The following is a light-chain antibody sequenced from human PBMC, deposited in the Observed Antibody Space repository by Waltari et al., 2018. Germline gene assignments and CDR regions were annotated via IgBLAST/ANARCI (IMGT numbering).Light chain of an antibody. CDR1: QSVGKY. V-gene: IGKV3-20*01. J-gene: IGKJ1*01. CDR3: QNHERLPAT. CDR2: AAS. Sequence: EVVLTPSPGTLSLSPGARVTLSCRASQSVGKYIVWYQQRPGQAPRLLIYAASTRATGIPDRFSGSGSGTDFSLTISRLEPEDFAVYYCQNHERLPATFGQGTKVEI.